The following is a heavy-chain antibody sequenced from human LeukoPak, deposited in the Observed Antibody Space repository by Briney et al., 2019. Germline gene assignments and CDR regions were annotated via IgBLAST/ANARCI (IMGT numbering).Heavy chain of an antibody. Sequence: GGSLRLSCAASGFTFSSYNMNWVRQAPGKGLEWVSTITSTSTYIAYADSVKGRFTISRDNVDNSLYLQMNSLRDDDTAVYYCAKERPHGMDVWGQGTSVTVSS. CDR3: AKERPHGMDV. CDR1: GFTFSSYN. CDR2: ITSTSTYI. V-gene: IGHV3-21*01. J-gene: IGHJ6*02. D-gene: IGHD6-6*01.